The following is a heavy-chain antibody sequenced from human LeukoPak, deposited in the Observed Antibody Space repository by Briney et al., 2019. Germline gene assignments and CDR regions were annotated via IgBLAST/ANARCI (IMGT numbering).Heavy chain of an antibody. Sequence: PGRSLRLSCAASGFTFSSYGMHWVRQAPGKGLEWGAVISYDGSNKYSADSVKGRFTISRDNSKNMLYLQMNSLRAEDTAVYYCAKDHYDSSGYYYFDNWGQGTLVTVSS. CDR1: GFTFSSYG. J-gene: IGHJ4*02. CDR2: ISYDGSNK. V-gene: IGHV3-30*18. D-gene: IGHD3-22*01. CDR3: AKDHYDSSGYYYFDN.